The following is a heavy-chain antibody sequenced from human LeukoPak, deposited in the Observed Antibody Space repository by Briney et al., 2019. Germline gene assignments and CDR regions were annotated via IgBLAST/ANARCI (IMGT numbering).Heavy chain of an antibody. Sequence: ASVKVSCKASGGTFSSYAISWVRQAPGQGLEWMGGIIPIFGTANYAQKFQGRVTITADESTCTAYMELSSLRSEDTAVYYCARDKYSSGWYDYFDYWGQGTLVTVSS. CDR1: GGTFSSYA. D-gene: IGHD6-19*01. CDR2: IIPIFGTA. V-gene: IGHV1-69*01. CDR3: ARDKYSSGWYDYFDY. J-gene: IGHJ4*02.